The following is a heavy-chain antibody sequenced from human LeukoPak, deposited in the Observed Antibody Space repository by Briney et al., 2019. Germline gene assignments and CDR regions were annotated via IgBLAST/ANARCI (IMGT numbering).Heavy chain of an antibody. D-gene: IGHD3-22*01. CDR2: ISAYNGNT. Sequence: ASVKVSCKASGYTFTSYGISWVRQAPGQGLEWMGWISAYNGNTNYAQKLQGRVTMTRDTSTSTVYMELSSLRSEDTAVHYCARDGVSVQVVRESGGMDVWGQGTTVTVSS. V-gene: IGHV1-18*01. J-gene: IGHJ6*02. CDR1: GYTFTSYG. CDR3: ARDGVSVQVVRESGGMDV.